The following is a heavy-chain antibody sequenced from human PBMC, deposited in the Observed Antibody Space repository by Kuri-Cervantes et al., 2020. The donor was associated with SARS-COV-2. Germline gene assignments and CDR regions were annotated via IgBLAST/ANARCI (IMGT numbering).Heavy chain of an antibody. J-gene: IGHJ4*02. V-gene: IGHV1-69*05. Sequence: SVKVSCKASGGTFSSYAISWVRQAPGQGLEWMGGIIPIFGTANYAQKFQGRVTITTDESTSTVYLELSSLTSEDTAIYYRYCAPKEGFDSWGQGTLVTVSS. CDR3: YCAPKEGFDS. D-gene: IGHD2-21*01. CDR2: IIPIFGTA. CDR1: GGTFSSYA.